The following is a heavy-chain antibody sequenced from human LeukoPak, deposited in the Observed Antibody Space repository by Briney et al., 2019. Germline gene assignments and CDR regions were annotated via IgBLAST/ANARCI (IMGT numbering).Heavy chain of an antibody. J-gene: IGHJ4*02. CDR3: ARTYYYGGGFDY. D-gene: IGHD3-10*01. CDR2: INHSGST. Sequence: SETLSLTCAVYGGSFSGYYWSWIRQPPGKGLEWIGEINHSGSTNYNPSLKSRVTISVDTSKNQFSLKLSSVTAADTAVYYCARTYYYGGGFDYWGQGTLVTVSS. CDR1: GGSFSGYY. V-gene: IGHV4-34*01.